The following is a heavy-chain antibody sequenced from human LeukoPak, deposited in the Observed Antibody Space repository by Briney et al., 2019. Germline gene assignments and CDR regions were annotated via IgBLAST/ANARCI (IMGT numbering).Heavy chain of an antibody. V-gene: IGHV3-23*01. CDR3: AKGLFGSVAGTFDY. J-gene: IGHJ4*02. D-gene: IGHD6-19*01. CDR2: ISGSGGST. Sequence: GGSLRLSCAASGFTFSDYYMSWIRQAPGKGLEWVSAISGSGGSTYYADSVKGRFTISRDNSKNTLYLQMNSLRAEDTAVYYCAKGLFGSVAGTFDYWGQGTLVTVSS. CDR1: GFTFSDYY.